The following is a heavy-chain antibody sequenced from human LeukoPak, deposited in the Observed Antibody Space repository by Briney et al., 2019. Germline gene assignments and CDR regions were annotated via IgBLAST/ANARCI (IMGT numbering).Heavy chain of an antibody. V-gene: IGHV1-69*06. CDR1: GGTFSVYA. CDR3: ARAGTGSYYDYFDY. CDR2: IIPIFGTA. Sequence: LWASVKVSCKASGGTFSVYAITWVRQAPGQGLEWMGGIIPIFGTANYAQKFQGRVTITADKFTSTAYMELSSLRSEDTAVFYCARAGTGSYYDYFDYWGQGTLVTVSS. J-gene: IGHJ4*02. D-gene: IGHD1-26*01.